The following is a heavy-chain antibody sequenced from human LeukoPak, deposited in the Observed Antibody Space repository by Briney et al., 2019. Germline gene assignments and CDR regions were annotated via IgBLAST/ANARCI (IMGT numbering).Heavy chain of an antibody. J-gene: IGHJ6*02. V-gene: IGHV3-30*02. CDR2: IRYDGSNK. D-gene: IGHD6-13*01. Sequence: GGPLRLSCAASGFTFSSYAMSWVRQAPGKGLEWVAFIRYDGSNKYYADSVKGRFTISRDNSKNTLYLQMNSLRAEDTAVYYCAKVSGYSSSWYAGRNYYYGMDVWGQGTTVTVSS. CDR3: AKVSGYSSSWYAGRNYYYGMDV. CDR1: GFTFSSYA.